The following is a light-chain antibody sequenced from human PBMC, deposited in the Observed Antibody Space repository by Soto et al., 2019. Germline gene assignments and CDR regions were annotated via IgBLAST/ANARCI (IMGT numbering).Light chain of an antibody. CDR2: VNSDGSH. CDR1: RGHISYA. CDR3: QSWGTGIPV. V-gene: IGLV4-69*01. J-gene: IGLJ2*01. Sequence: QPVLTQSPSASASRGASVKLTCTLSRGHISYAIAWHQQQQEKGPRYLMKVNSDGSHSKGDGIPDLFSGSSAGAERYLSIGSQQHEDEADYYCQSWGTGIPVFGGGTKVTVL.